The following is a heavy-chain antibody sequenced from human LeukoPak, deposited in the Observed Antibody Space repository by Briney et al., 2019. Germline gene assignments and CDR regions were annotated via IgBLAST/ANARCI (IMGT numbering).Heavy chain of an antibody. D-gene: IGHD6-13*01. CDR2: IYTSGST. V-gene: IGHV4-61*02. Sequence: SETLSLTCTVSGGSISSGSYYWSWIRQPAGKGLEWIGRIYTSGSTNYNPSLKSRVAISVDTSKNQFSLKLSSVTAADTAVYYCAREGYSSTWSINWFDPWGQGTLVTVSS. CDR3: AREGYSSTWSINWFDP. J-gene: IGHJ5*02. CDR1: GGSISSGSYY.